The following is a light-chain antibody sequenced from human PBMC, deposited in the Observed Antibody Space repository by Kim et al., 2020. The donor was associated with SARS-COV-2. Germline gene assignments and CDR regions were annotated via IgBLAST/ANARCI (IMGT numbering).Light chain of an antibody. J-gene: IGKJ4*01. V-gene: IGKV4-1*01. CDR1: RTLLYSTRNY. CDR3: QQYFTTPLT. CDR2: WSS. Sequence: DIVMTQSPDSLAVSLGERATINCKSSRTLLYSTRNYLAWYQQKPGQPPKLISYWSSTRESGVPDRFVGSGSGTDFTLTITSLQVEDAALYYCQQYFTTPLTFGGGTKVDIK.